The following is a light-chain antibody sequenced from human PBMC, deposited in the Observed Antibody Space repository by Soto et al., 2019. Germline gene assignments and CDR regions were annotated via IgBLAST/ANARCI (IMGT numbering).Light chain of an antibody. V-gene: IGKV3D-20*02. CDR2: GAS. CDR1: QSISSSF. J-gene: IGKJ5*01. Sequence: DIVLTQSPGTLSLSPGQRATLSCRASQSISSSFLAWYQQKPGQAPRLLIYGASSRATGIPDRFSGSGSGTDFTLTISRLEPEDFAVYYCQQRTRWPMTFGQGTRLEIK. CDR3: QQRTRWPMT.